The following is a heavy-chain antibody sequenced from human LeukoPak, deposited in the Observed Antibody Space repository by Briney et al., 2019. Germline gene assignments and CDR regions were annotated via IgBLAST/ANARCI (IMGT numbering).Heavy chain of an antibody. Sequence: PGGSLRLSCAASGFTFDDYAMHWVRQAPGKGLEWVSLISGDGGSTYYADSVKGRFTISRDNSKNSLYLQMNSLRTEDTALYYCANLGYCSGGSCYDVDYFDYWGQGTLVTVSS. CDR3: ANLGYCSGGSCYDVDYFDY. V-gene: IGHV3-43*02. CDR2: ISGDGGST. CDR1: GFTFDDYA. D-gene: IGHD2-15*01. J-gene: IGHJ4*02.